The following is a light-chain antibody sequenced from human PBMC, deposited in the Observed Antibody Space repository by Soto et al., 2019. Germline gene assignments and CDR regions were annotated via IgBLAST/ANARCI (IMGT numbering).Light chain of an antibody. CDR3: QQYGSSPFT. CDR1: QTVRNNY. Sequence: FVFALVPGTQSFSPGERATLSYKASQTVRNNYLAWYQQKPGQAPRLLIYAASSRATGIPDRFSGSGSGTDFTLTISRLEPEDFAVYYCQQYGSSPFTFGQGTRLEIK. V-gene: IGKV3-20*01. CDR2: AAS. J-gene: IGKJ5*01.